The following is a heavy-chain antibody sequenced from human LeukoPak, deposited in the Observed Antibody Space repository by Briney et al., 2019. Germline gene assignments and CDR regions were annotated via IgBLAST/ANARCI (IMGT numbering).Heavy chain of an antibody. D-gene: IGHD6-13*01. Sequence: GGSLRLSCAASGFTFSNLWMTWVRQASGKGLEWVANINQDGNDKYYVESVKGRFTISRDNAKNSLYLQMNSLRAEDTAVYYCARVHRSSWYGYYYMDVWGEGTTVTISS. CDR1: GFTFSNLW. CDR3: ARVHRSSWYGYYYMDV. CDR2: INQDGNDK. V-gene: IGHV3-7*01. J-gene: IGHJ6*03.